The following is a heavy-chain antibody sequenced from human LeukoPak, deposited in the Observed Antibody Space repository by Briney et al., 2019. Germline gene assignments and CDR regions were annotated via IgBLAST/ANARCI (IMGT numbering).Heavy chain of an antibody. Sequence: GGSLRLSCAASGFTFSSYDMHWVRRATGKGLEWVSGIDTGGGTYYPGSVKGRFTISRENDKNSLYLQMTNLRAGDTAMYYCARGMGSGSSAVFDSWGQGTLVTVSS. D-gene: IGHD3-10*01. CDR1: GFTFSSYD. V-gene: IGHV3-13*04. J-gene: IGHJ4*02. CDR3: ARGMGSGSSAVFDS. CDR2: IDTGGGT.